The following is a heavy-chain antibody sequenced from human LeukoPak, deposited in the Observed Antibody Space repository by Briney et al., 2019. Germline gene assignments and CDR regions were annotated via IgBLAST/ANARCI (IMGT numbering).Heavy chain of an antibody. CDR1: GFFFSDYD. Sequence: PGGSLRLSCAASGFFFSDYDMHWVRQVPGKGLEWVSGIGTAVDTYYPDSVKGRFTISRENAKNSLYLQMDSLRAGDTAVYYCARDYCSSTSCYEYCFDYWGQGTLVTVFS. CDR2: IGTAVDT. D-gene: IGHD2-2*01. V-gene: IGHV3-13*01. CDR3: ARDYCSSTSCYEYCFDY. J-gene: IGHJ4*02.